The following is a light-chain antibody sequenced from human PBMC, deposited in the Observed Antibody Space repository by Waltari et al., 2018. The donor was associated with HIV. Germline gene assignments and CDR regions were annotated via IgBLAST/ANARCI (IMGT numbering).Light chain of an antibody. Sequence: DIVLTQSPGTLSLPPGDRATLSCRASQSVDNNYLAWYQHRPGQAPRLLIFGASSRATGIPDRFSASGSGADFTLTISSLDPSDYALYYCQQYATSPRTFGQGTRVEIK. V-gene: IGKV3-20*01. J-gene: IGKJ2*01. CDR3: QQYATSPRT. CDR1: QSVDNNY. CDR2: GAS.